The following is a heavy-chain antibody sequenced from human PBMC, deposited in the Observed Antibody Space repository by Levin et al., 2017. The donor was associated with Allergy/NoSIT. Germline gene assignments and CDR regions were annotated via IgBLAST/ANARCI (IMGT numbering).Heavy chain of an antibody. CDR2: ISSSSSTI. D-gene: IGHD5-12*01. CDR3: ARVLGARGYSGYDSIPAPYYFDY. J-gene: IGHJ4*02. CDR1: GFTFSSYS. Sequence: QAGGSLRLSCAASGFTFSSYSMNWVRQAPGKGLEWVSYISSSSSTIYYADSVKGRFTISRDNAKNSLYLQMNSLRAEDTAVYYCARVLGARGYSGYDSIPAPYYFDYWGQGTLVTVSS. V-gene: IGHV3-48*01.